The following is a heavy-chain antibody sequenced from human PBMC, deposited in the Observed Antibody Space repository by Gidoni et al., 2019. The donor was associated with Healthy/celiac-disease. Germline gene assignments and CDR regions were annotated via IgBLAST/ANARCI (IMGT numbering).Heavy chain of an antibody. CDR2: ISGSGDST. Sequence: EVQLLESGGGLVQPGGSLRLSCAASGFTFSSYAMSWVRQAPGKGLEWVSAISGSGDSTYYADSVKGRFTISRDNSKNTLYLQMNSLRAEDTAVYYCARDVCSVTSCFGNLFDYWGQGTLVTVSS. D-gene: IGHD2-2*01. CDR3: ARDVCSVTSCFGNLFDY. CDR1: GFTFSSYA. J-gene: IGHJ4*02. V-gene: IGHV3-23*01.